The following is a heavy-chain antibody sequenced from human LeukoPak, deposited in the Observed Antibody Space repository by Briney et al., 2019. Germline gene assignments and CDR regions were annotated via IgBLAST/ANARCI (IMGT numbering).Heavy chain of an antibody. CDR1: GYTFTSYA. CDR3: ARVYGSGSSYYYYGMDV. Sequence: EASVKVSCKASGYTFTSYAMNWVRQAPGQGLEWMGWINTNTGNPTYAQGFTGRFVFSLDTSVSTAYLQISSLKAEDTAVYYCARVYGSGSSYYYYGMDVWGQGTTVTVSS. D-gene: IGHD3-10*01. CDR2: INTNTGNP. V-gene: IGHV7-4-1*02. J-gene: IGHJ6*02.